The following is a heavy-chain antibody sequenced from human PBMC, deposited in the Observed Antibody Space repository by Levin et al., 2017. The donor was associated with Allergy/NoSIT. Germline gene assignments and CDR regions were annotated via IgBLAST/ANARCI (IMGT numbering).Heavy chain of an antibody. J-gene: IGHJ4*02. CDR3: SRQCYDILTGYYNFDY. Sequence: SETLSLTCTVSGGSISSSISYWGWIRQAPGTGLEWIGSIYNSGSTYYNPSLKSRVTTSVDTSKNQFSLKLSSVTAADTAVYYCSRQCYDILTGYYNFDYWGQGTLVTVSS. CDR1: GGSISSSISY. CDR2: IYNSGST. V-gene: IGHV4-39*01. D-gene: IGHD3-9*01.